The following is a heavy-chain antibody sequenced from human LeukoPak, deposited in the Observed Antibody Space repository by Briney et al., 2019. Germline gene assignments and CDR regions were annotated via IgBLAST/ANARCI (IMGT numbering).Heavy chain of an antibody. Sequence: GASVKVSCKASGYTFTSYPISWVRQAPGQGLEWMGWINPNSGGTNYAQKFQGRVTMTRDTSISTAYMELSRLRSDDTAVYYCARGYPLSTAAAGTYFQHWGQGTLVTVSS. V-gene: IGHV1-2*02. J-gene: IGHJ1*01. D-gene: IGHD6-13*01. CDR1: GYTFTSYP. CDR3: ARGYPLSTAAAGTYFQH. CDR2: INPNSGGT.